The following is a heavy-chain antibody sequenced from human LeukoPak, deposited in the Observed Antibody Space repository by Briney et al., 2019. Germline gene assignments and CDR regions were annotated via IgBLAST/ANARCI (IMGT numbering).Heavy chain of an antibody. V-gene: IGHV1-46*01. CDR2: VNPNGFST. D-gene: IGHD3-16*01. CDR3: ARDSITFGGFTFDF. CDR1: GYAFISYD. Sequence: ASVKVSCKASGYAFISYDIHWVRQVPGQGLEWVGRVNPNGFSTTYAQKFQGRVTMTSDTSTTTVYMDLSSLRSEDTAVYYCARDSITFGGFTFDFWGQGTLVTVSS. J-gene: IGHJ4*02.